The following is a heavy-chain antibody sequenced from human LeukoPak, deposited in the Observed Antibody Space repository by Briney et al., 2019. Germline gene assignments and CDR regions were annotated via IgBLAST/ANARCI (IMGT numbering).Heavy chain of an antibody. J-gene: IGHJ4*02. D-gene: IGHD3-22*01. Sequence: GGSLRLSCAASGFTFSDYYMSWIRQAPGKGLEWVSYISSSGSTIYYADSVKGRFTISRDNAKNSLYLHMNSLRAEDTAVYYCARERTYYYDSSGYHNDYWGQGTLVTVSS. CDR3: ARERTYYYDSSGYHNDY. CDR2: ISSSGSTI. V-gene: IGHV3-11*04. CDR1: GFTFSDYY.